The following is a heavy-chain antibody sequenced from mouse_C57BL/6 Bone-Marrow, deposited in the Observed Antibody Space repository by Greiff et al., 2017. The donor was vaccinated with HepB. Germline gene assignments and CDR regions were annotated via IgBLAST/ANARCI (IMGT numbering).Heavy chain of an antibody. Sequence: VQLKESGAELVRPGASVKLSCTASGFNIKDDSMHWVKQRPEQGLEWIGWIDPENGYTEYASKFQGKATITADTTSNTAYLQLSSLTSEDTAVYYCTTCAVYSFGSCGQGTTLPVSS. J-gene: IGHJ2*01. CDR2: IDPENGYT. CDR3: TTCAVYSFGS. D-gene: IGHD6-1*01. V-gene: IGHV14-4*01. CDR1: GFNIKDDS.